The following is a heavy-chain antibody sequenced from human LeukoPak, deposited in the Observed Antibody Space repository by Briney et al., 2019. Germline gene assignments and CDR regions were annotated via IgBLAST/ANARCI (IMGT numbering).Heavy chain of an antibody. Sequence: PGGSLRLSCAASGFTFSSYGMHWVRQAPGKGLEWVAVIWYDGSNKYYADSVKGRFTISRDNSKNTLYLQMNSLRAEDTAVYYCARDPAPHYYDSSGYGWGQGTLVTVSS. CDR2: IWYDGSNK. V-gene: IGHV3-33*01. CDR1: GFTFSSYG. D-gene: IGHD3-22*01. J-gene: IGHJ4*02. CDR3: ARDPAPHYYDSSGYG.